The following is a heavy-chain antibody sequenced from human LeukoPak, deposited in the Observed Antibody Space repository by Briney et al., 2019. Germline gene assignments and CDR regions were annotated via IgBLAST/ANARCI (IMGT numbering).Heavy chain of an antibody. CDR1: GVSINSNYYY. CDR3: ARAFGIERQLGARPSRFHFYGMDV. D-gene: IGHD3-3*01. J-gene: IGHJ6*02. CDR2: VAYSGST. V-gene: IGHV4-39*01. Sequence: SETLSLTCTVSGVSINSNYYYWGWIRQPPGKGLEWIGSVAYSGSTFHNPSLESRVIVSIDTSKTQFSLKLGSVTAADTAVYYCARAFGIERQLGARPSRFHFYGMDVWGQGTTVTVSS.